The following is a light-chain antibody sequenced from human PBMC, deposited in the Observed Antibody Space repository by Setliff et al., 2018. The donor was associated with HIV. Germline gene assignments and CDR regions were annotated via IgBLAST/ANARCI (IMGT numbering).Light chain of an antibody. J-gene: IGLJ1*01. CDR1: SSDIGGHNF. Sequence: QSALTQPASVSGSPGQSITISCAGSSSDIGGHNFVSWYQQDPGKAPKLMIYGVNYRPSGVSNRFSGSKSGNTASLTISGLQAEDEADYYCSSFSTINTQIFGTGTEVTVL. CDR2: GVN. CDR3: SSFSTINTQI. V-gene: IGLV2-14*01.